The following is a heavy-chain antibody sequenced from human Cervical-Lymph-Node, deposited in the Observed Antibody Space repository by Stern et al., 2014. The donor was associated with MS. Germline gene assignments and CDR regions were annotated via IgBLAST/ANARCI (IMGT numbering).Heavy chain of an antibody. Sequence: VQLVESGGGVVPPGRSLRLSCAASGFTFSSYGMHWVRQAPGKGLEWVAVIWYDGSNKYYADSVKGRFTISRDNSKNTLYLQMNSLRAEDTAVYYCARTYSGSYYSYYYGMDVWGQGTTVTVSS. CDR1: GFTFSSYG. CDR2: IWYDGSNK. J-gene: IGHJ6*02. D-gene: IGHD1-26*01. V-gene: IGHV3-33*01. CDR3: ARTYSGSYYSYYYGMDV.